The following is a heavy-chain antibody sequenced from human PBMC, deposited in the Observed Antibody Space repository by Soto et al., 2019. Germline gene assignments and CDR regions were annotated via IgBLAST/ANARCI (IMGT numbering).Heavy chain of an antibody. V-gene: IGHV4-39*01. CDR2: IYYSGST. J-gene: IGHJ5*02. CDR1: GGSISSSSYY. Sequence: PSETLSLTCTVSGGSISSSSYYWGWIRQPPGKGLEWIGSIYYSGSTYYNPSLKSRVTISVDTSKNQFSLKLSSVTAADTAVYYCARSLVDSFTLYSTGEGFAPWGQGTLVTVSS. D-gene: IGHD6-25*01. CDR3: ARSLVDSFTLYSTGEGFAP.